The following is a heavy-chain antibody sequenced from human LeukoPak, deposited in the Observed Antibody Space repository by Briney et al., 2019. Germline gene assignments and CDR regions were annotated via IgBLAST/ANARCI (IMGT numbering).Heavy chain of an antibody. J-gene: IGHJ6*03. CDR2: ISSSSSYI. Sequence: GGSLRLSCAASGFTFSSYSMNWVRQAPGKGLEWVSSISSSSSYIYYADSVKGRFTISRDNAKNSLYLQMNSLRAEDTAVYYCARAGDSGYDPFPTVVTRLYYYYYMDVWGKGTTVTVSS. CDR1: GFTFSSYS. D-gene: IGHD4-23*01. CDR3: ARAGDSGYDPFPTVVTRLYYYYYMDV. V-gene: IGHV3-21*01.